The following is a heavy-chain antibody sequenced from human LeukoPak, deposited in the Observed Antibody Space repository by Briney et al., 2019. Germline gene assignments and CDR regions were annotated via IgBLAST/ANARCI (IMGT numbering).Heavy chain of an antibody. CDR1: GFTFSSYA. V-gene: IGHV3-23*01. D-gene: IGHD4-11*01. Sequence: GGSLRLSCAVSGFTFSSYAISWVRQAAVKGLEWVSTISGGGDSTYYADSVKGRFTISRDNSKNTLSLQMNSLRAEGTAVYYCAKTPTVTPNYYYYYMDVWGKGTTVTVSS. CDR3: AKTPTVTPNYYYYYMDV. J-gene: IGHJ6*03. CDR2: ISGGGDST.